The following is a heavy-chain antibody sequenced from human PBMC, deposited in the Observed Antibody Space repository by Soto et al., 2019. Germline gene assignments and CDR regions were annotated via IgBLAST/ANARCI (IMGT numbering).Heavy chain of an antibody. V-gene: IGHV4-59*01. CDR2: MYNTGST. J-gene: IGHJ6*02. CDR1: GGSISSYY. D-gene: IGHD2-21*02. Sequence: PSETLCLTCTVSGGSISSYYWSWIRQPPGKGLEWIGYMYNTGSTIYNPSLKSRVTISVDTSKNQFSLKLNSVTAADTAVYYCARDLWGYCGADRYPLDVWGQGTTVTVS. CDR3: ARDLWGYCGADRYPLDV.